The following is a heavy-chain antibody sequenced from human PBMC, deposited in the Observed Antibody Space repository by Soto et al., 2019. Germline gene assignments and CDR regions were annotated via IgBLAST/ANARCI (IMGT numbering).Heavy chain of an antibody. J-gene: IGHJ4*02. Sequence: PGGSLRLSCAASGFTFSYYYMIWIRQAPGKGLEWVSYISSSGSTIYYADSVKGRFTISRDNAKNSLYLQMNSLRAGDTAVYYCARPRSGYSYAFDYWRQGTLVIVSS. CDR2: ISSSGSTI. CDR3: ARPRSGYSYAFDY. D-gene: IGHD5-18*01. V-gene: IGHV3-11*01. CDR1: GFTFSYYY.